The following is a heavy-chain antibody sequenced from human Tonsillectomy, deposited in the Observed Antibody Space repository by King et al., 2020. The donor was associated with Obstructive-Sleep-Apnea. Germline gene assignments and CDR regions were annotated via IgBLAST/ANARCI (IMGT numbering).Heavy chain of an antibody. V-gene: IGHV4-38-2*01. CDR3: ATFRYSGYASWDY. CDR1: GSSITSDYY. D-gene: IGHD5-12*01. CDR2: FYHSGIT. J-gene: IGHJ4*02. Sequence: QLQESGPGLVKPSETLSLTCSVSGSSITSDYYWGWIRQPPGTGLEWIGSFYHSGITNYNPSLKSRVSISLDTSKNQFSLRLSSVTAADTAVYYCATFRYSGYASWDYWGQGILVTVSS.